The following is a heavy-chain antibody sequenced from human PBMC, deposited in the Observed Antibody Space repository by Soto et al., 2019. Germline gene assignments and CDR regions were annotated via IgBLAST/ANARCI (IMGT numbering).Heavy chain of an antibody. CDR2: IYYLGST. J-gene: IGHJ4*02. CDR1: GGSMSEYF. CDR3: ERDGYDGSGSPYPAY. D-gene: IGHD3-10*01. V-gene: IGHV4-59*01. Sequence: SATLSLTCSVSGGSMSEYFWSWIRQSPGKGLEWIGYIYYLGSTDYNPSLKSRVTISVDTSKRQFSLRLTSVTAADTAVYYCERDGYDGSGSPYPAYWGPGTQVTVSS.